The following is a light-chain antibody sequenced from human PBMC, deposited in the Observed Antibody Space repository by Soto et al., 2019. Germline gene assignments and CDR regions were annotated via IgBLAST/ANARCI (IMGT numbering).Light chain of an antibody. V-gene: IGKV1-39*01. J-gene: IGKJ2*01. CDR2: GAF. CDR3: QQSSSTPYT. CDR1: QSISRY. Sequence: DIQMTQSPVSLSASVGDRVTITCRASQSISRYLQWYQQKPGKAPKVLIYGAFNLQSGVPSRFSVSGHGTEFSLTINNLQPEDSATYYCQQSSSTPYTFGQGTKVDIK.